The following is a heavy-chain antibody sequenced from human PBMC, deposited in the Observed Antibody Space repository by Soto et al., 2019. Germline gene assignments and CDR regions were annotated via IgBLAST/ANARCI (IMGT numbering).Heavy chain of an antibody. D-gene: IGHD3-9*01. J-gene: IGHJ4*02. CDR3: TSSTYYDILTGYPPVVY. Sequence: GGSLRLSCAASGFTFSGSAMHWVRQASGKGLEWVGRIRSKANSYATAYAASVKGRFTISRDDSKNTAYLQMNSLKTEDTAVYYCTSSTYYDILTGYPPVVYWGQGTLVTVSS. CDR1: GFTFSGSA. V-gene: IGHV3-73*01. CDR2: IRSKANSYAT.